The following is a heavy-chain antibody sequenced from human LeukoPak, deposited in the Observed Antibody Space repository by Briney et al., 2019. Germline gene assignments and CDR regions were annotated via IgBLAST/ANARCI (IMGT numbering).Heavy chain of an antibody. D-gene: IGHD3-16*02. Sequence: PGRSLRLSCAASGFTFTNYGIHWVRQAPGKGLEWVGRIKSKNDGGTTDYAALAKGRFTISRDDSENTLFLDMNSLKSEDTALYYCTWGSYRDQVDYWGQGTLVTVSS. CDR3: TWGSYRDQVDY. CDR2: IKSKNDGGTT. CDR1: GFTFTNYG. V-gene: IGHV3-15*01. J-gene: IGHJ4*02.